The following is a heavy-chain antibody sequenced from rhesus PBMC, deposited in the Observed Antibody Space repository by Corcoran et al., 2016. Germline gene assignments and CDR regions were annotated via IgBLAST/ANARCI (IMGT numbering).Heavy chain of an antibody. J-gene: IGHJ4*01. D-gene: IGHD2-21*01. V-gene: IGHV3-16*02. CDR2: IKNKADGGTT. CDR1: GFTFSNFW. CDR3: TLVHCSGSGCLDY. Sequence: EVQLVESGGGLVQPGGSLRLSCAASGFTFSNFWMSWVRQAPGKGLDWVGRIKNKADGGTTAYVESVKGSFTISRDDSKNTLYLQMNSLKTEDTAVYYCTLVHCSGSGCLDYWGQGVLVTVSS.